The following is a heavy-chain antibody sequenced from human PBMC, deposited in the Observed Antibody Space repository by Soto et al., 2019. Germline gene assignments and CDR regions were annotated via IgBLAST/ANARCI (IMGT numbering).Heavy chain of an antibody. CDR1: GYPFTGYY. V-gene: IGHV1-2*02. J-gene: IGHJ6*02. D-gene: IGHD5-18*01. CDR3: ARQRGYSYGLAPRSYYYYYYGMDV. Sequence: GASVKLSCKASGYPFTGYYMHWVRQATGQGLEWMGWINPNSGGTNYAQKFQGRVTMTRDTSISTAYMELSRLSSDDTAMYYCARQRGYSYGLAPRSYYYYYYGMDVWGQGTTVTVSS. CDR2: INPNSGGT.